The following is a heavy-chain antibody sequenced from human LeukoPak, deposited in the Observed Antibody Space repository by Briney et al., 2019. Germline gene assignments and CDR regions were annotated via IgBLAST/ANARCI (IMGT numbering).Heavy chain of an antibody. CDR1: GGSFSGYY. CDR3: AREGIAVASGQYYFDY. Sequence: SETLSLTCAVYGGSFSGYYWSWIRQPPGKGLEWIGEINHSGSTNYNPSLKSRVTISVDTSKNQFSLKLSSVTAADTAVYYCAREGIAVASGQYYFDYWGQGTLVTVSS. V-gene: IGHV4-34*01. CDR2: INHSGST. J-gene: IGHJ4*02. D-gene: IGHD6-19*01.